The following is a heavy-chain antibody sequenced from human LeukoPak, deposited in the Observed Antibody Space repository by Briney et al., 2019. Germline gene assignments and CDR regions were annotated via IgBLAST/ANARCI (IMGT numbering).Heavy chain of an antibody. CDR2: ISSSSSTI. J-gene: IGHJ4*02. D-gene: IGHD3-16*01. CDR1: GFTFSSYS. Sequence: GGSLRLSCAASGFTFSSYSMNWVRQAPGKGLEWVSYISSSSSTIYYADSVKGRFTISRDNAKNSLYLQMNSLRDEDTAVYYWRRSWGGGYYFDYWGQGTLVTVSS. CDR3: RRSWGGGYYFDY. V-gene: IGHV3-48*02.